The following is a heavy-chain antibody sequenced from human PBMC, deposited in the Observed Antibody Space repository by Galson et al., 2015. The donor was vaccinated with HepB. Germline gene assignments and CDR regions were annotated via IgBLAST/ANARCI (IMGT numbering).Heavy chain of an antibody. Sequence: SLRLSCAASGFTFSSYWMSWVRQAPGKGLEWVANIKQDGSTYNADSVKGRFTISRDNSKNTLYLQMNSLRAEDTAVYYCAKPCAYYNWFFDLWGRGTLVTVSS. V-gene: IGHV3-7*03. CDR1: GFTFSSYW. CDR3: AKPCAYYNWFFDL. D-gene: IGHD3-22*01. CDR2: IKQDGST. J-gene: IGHJ2*01.